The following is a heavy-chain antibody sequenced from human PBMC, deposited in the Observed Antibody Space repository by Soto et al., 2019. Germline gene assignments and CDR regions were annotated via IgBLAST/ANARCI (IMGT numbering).Heavy chain of an antibody. CDR3: ASRWFGELSYYYGMDV. V-gene: IGHV1-69*01. Sequence: QVPLVQSGAEVKKPGSSVKVSCKASGGTFSSYAISWVRQAPGQGLEWMGGIIPIFGTANYAQKFQGRVTITADESTSTAYMELSSLRSEDTAVYYCASRWFGELSYYYGMDVWGQGTTVTVSS. CDR2: IIPIFGTA. D-gene: IGHD3-10*01. J-gene: IGHJ6*02. CDR1: GGTFSSYA.